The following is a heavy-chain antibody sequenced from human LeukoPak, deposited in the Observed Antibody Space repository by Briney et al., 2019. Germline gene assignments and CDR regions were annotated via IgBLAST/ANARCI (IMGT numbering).Heavy chain of an antibody. D-gene: IGHD6-19*01. CDR2: INSDGSSS. J-gene: IGHJ5*02. CDR1: GFTFSSYW. Sequence: PGGSLRLSCAASGFTFSSYWMHWVRQAPGKGLVWVSRINSDGSSSSYADSVKGRFTISRDNAKNTLYLQMNSLRAEDTAVYYCAKGQSSGRYSSGPKDWFDPWGQGTLVTVSS. CDR3: AKGQSSGRYSSGPKDWFDP. V-gene: IGHV3-74*01.